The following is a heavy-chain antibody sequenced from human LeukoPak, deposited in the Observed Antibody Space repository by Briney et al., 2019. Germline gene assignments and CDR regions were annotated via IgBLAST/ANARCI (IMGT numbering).Heavy chain of an antibody. Sequence: SETLSLTCTVSGYSISSGYYWGWIRQPPGKGLEWIGSIYHSGSTYYNPSLKSRVTISVDTSKNQFSLKLSSVTAADTAVYYCARGRYCGGDCSNYFDYWGQGTLVTVSS. CDR2: IYHSGST. D-gene: IGHD2-21*02. CDR3: ARGRYCGGDCSNYFDY. CDR1: GYSISSGYY. V-gene: IGHV4-38-2*02. J-gene: IGHJ4*02.